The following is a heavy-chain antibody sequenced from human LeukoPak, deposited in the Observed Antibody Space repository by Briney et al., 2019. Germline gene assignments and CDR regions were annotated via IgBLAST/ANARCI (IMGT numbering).Heavy chain of an antibody. CDR1: GGSISSYY. CDR3: AGTDYDILTGYPGDNFDY. V-gene: IGHV4-59*01. J-gene: IGHJ4*02. Sequence: SEALSLTCTVSGGSISSYYWSWIRQPPGKGLEWIGYIYYSGSTNYNPSLKSRVTISVDTSKNQFSLKLSSVTAADTAVYYCAGTDYDILTGYPGDNFDYWGQGTLVTVSS. D-gene: IGHD3-9*01. CDR2: IYYSGST.